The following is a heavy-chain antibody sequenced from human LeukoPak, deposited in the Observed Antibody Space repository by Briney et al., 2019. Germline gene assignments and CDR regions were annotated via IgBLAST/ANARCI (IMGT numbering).Heavy chain of an antibody. J-gene: IGHJ4*02. Sequence: GGSLRLSCAVSGFTLSNFWMAWVRQAPGKGLEWVANIKQDGSEKYYADSVKGRFTISRDNAKNSLYLQMNTLRVEDTAVYYCAQGGATISDYWGQGTLVTVSS. CDR2: IKQDGSEK. CDR3: AQGGATISDY. CDR1: GFTLSNFW. V-gene: IGHV3-7*01. D-gene: IGHD5-12*01.